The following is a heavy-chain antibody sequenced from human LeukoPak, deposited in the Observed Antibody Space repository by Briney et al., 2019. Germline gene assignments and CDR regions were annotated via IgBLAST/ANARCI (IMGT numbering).Heavy chain of an antibody. CDR1: GGSIGSGDYY. V-gene: IGHV4-30-4*08. J-gene: IGHJ6*03. CDR3: ASSVIHMYRYYYYYYMDV. Sequence: SETLSLTCTVSGGSIGSGDYYWSWIRQPPGKGLEWIGYIYYSGSTYYNPSLKSRVTISVDTSKNQYSLKLSSVTAADTAVYYCASSVIHMYRYYYYYYMDVWGKGTTVTVSS. CDR2: IYYSGST. D-gene: IGHD1-26*01.